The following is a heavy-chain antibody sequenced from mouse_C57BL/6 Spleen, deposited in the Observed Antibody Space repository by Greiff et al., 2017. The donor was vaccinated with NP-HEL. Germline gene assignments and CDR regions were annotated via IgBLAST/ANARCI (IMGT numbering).Heavy chain of an antibody. CDR3: ARGYYGSSLDY. J-gene: IGHJ2*01. Sequence: QVHVKQPGAELVKPGASVKLSCKASGYTFTSYWMQWVKQRPGQGLEWIGEIDPSDSYTNYNQKFKGKATLTVDTSSSTAYMQLSSLTSEDSAVYYCARGYYGSSLDYWGQGTTLTVSS. V-gene: IGHV1-50*01. CDR1: GYTFTSYW. CDR2: IDPSDSYT. D-gene: IGHD1-1*01.